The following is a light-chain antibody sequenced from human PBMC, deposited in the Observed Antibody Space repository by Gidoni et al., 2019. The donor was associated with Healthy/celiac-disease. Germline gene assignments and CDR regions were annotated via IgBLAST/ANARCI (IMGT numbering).Light chain of an antibody. V-gene: IGKV1-5*03. Sequence: RVTITCRASQSISSWLAWYQQKPGKAPKLLIYKASSLESGVPSRFSGSGSGTEFTLTISSLQPDDFATYYCQQYNSYPWTLGQGTKVEIK. CDR1: QSISSW. CDR2: KAS. CDR3: QQYNSYPWT. J-gene: IGKJ1*01.